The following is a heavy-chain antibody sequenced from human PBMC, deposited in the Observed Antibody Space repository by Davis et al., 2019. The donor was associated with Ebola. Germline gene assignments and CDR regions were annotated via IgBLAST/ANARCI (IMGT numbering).Heavy chain of an antibody. CDR2: ISYDGSNK. D-gene: IGHD4-23*01. CDR1: GFTFSSYA. Sequence: PGGSLRLSCAASGFTFSSYAMHWVRQAPGKGLEWVAVISYDGSNKYYADSVKGRFTISRDNSKNTLYLQMNSLRAEDTAVYYCARDPARLRWPNVYYYYYGMDVWGQGTTVTVSS. CDR3: ARDPARLRWPNVYYYYYGMDV. V-gene: IGHV3-30-3*01. J-gene: IGHJ6*02.